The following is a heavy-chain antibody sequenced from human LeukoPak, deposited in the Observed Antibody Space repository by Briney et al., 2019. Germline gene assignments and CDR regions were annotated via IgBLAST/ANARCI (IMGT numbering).Heavy chain of an antibody. CDR3: ARDRPFNQLLSLWFDP. V-gene: IGHV4-39*07. CDR2: IYYSGST. CDR1: GGSISSSSYY. D-gene: IGHD2-2*01. Sequence: SETLSLTCTVSGGSISSSSYYWGWIRQPPGKGLEWIGSIYYSGSTYYNPSLKSRVTISVDTSKNQFSLKLSPVTAADTAVYYCARDRPFNQLLSLWFDPWGQGTLVTVSS. J-gene: IGHJ5*02.